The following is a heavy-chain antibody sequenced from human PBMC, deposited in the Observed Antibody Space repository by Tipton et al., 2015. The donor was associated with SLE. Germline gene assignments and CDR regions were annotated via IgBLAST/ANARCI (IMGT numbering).Heavy chain of an antibody. CDR1: GGSISSHY. Sequence: TLSLTCTVSGGSISSHYWSWIRQPPGKGLEWIGYIYYSGSTNYNPSLKSRVTISVDTSKNQFSLKLSSVTAADTAVYYCARGANTATAPGGMDVWGQGTTVTVSS. CDR2: IYYSGST. V-gene: IGHV4-59*11. CDR3: ARGANTATAPGGMDV. D-gene: IGHD5-18*01. J-gene: IGHJ6*02.